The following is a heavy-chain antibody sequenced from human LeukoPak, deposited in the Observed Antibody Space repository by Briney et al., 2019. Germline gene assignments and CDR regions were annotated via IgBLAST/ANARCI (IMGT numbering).Heavy chain of an antibody. V-gene: IGHV4-59*06. Sequence: SETLSLTCTVSGGSISSYYWSWIRQPPGKGLEWIGYIYYSGSTYYNPSLKSRVTISVDTSKNQFSLKLSSVTAADTAVYYCARSYYDILTGYLYYFDYWGQGTLVTVSS. D-gene: IGHD3-9*01. CDR2: IYYSGST. CDR3: ARSYYDILTGYLYYFDY. J-gene: IGHJ4*02. CDR1: GGSISSYY.